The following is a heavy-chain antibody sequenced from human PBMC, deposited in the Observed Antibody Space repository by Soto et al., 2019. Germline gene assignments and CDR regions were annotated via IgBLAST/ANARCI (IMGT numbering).Heavy chain of an antibody. Sequence: ASVKVSCKASGYTFTSYGISWVRQAPGQGLEWMGWISAYNGNTNYAQKLQGRVTMTTDTSTSTAYMELRSLRSDDTAVYYCARDPALYNWNYDDYYYGMDVWGQGTTVTVSS. V-gene: IGHV1-18*01. J-gene: IGHJ6*02. CDR1: GYTFTSYG. CDR2: ISAYNGNT. CDR3: ARDPALYNWNYDDYYYGMDV. D-gene: IGHD1-7*01.